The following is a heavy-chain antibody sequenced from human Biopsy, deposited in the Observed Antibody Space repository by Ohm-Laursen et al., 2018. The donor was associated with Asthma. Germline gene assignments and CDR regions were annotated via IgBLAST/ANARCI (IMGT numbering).Heavy chain of an antibody. V-gene: IGHV1-69*01. J-gene: IGHJ4*02. CDR2: INSVFGTT. D-gene: IGHD2-2*01. CDR1: GGTFNTYV. CDR3: VRKAGSCISRTCYSLDF. Sequence: SSVKVSCKTLGGTFNTYVIGWVRQAPGQGLEWMGGINSVFGTTTYPQKFQDRVTITADDSTSTVYMELSSLRSEDTAVYYCVRKAGSCISRTCYSLDFWGQGTLVTVSS.